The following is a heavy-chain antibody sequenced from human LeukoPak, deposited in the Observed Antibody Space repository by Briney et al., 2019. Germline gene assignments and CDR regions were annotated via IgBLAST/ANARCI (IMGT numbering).Heavy chain of an antibody. CDR1: GGSISSYY. CDR3: ARSDKPGYSSSRYFDY. CDR2: IYYSGST. Sequence: PSETLSLTCAVSGGSISSYYWSWIRQPPGKGLEWIGYIYYSGSTNYNPSLKSRVTISVDTSKNQFSLKLSSVTAADTAVYYCARSDKPGYSSSRYFDYWGQGTLVTVSS. J-gene: IGHJ4*02. V-gene: IGHV4-59*01. D-gene: IGHD6-13*01.